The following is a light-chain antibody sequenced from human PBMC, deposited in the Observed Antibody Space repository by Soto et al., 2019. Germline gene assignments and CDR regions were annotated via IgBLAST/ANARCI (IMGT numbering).Light chain of an antibody. V-gene: IGKV3-20*01. Sequence: EIVLRQSPGTVALSPGERATLSCRASQSVSSSYLAWYQQKPGQAPRLLIYGASSRATGIPDRLSGSGSGTFFSLPISGLEFEDFEVFYCHRYVTPRGVTCAQGKRREIK. CDR1: QSVSSSY. J-gene: IGKJ5*01. CDR2: GAS. CDR3: HRYVTPRGVT.